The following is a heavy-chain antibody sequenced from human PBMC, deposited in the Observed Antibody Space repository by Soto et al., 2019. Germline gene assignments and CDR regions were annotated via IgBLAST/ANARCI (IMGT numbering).Heavy chain of an antibody. CDR1: GYTFSSYA. D-gene: IGHD3-16*02. J-gene: IGHJ4*02. CDR2: INAGNGNT. CDR3: ARAYHDYIWGSYRYYFDH. V-gene: IGHV1-3*01. Sequence: ASVKVSCKASGYTFSSYAMHWVRQASGQRLEWMGWINAGNGNTKYSQKFQGRVTITRDTSASTAYMELSSLRSEDTAVYYCARAYHDYIWGSYRYYFDHWGQRTLVTVSS.